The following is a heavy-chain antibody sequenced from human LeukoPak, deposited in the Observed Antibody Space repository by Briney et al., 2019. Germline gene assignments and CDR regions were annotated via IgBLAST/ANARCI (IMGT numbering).Heavy chain of an antibody. CDR1: GFTFSSYG. V-gene: IGHV3-30*03. D-gene: IGHD6-19*01. CDR3: ARTREQWQVLDY. Sequence: PGGSLRLSCAASGFTFSSYGIHWVRQAPGKGLEWVAVISHEGSQTYYADSVRGRFTISRDNSKNMVYLQMNSLRAEDTAVYYCARTREQWQVLDYWGQGTLVTVSS. J-gene: IGHJ4*02. CDR2: ISHEGSQT.